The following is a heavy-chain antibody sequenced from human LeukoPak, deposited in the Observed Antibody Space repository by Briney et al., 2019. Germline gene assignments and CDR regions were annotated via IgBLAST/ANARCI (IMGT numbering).Heavy chain of an antibody. CDR3: VRDEGEYINTYRFDS. V-gene: IGHV3-21*01. D-gene: IGHD2/OR15-2a*01. CDR1: GSTFSTYS. Sequence: GGSLRLSCVASGSTFSTYSMNWVRQAPGKGLEWVSSISSSSRHRYYADSVKGRFTISRDDAKNSVYLKMNSLRAEETAVYYCVRDEGEYINTYRFDSWGQGTLVTVSS. J-gene: IGHJ4*02. CDR2: ISSSSRHR.